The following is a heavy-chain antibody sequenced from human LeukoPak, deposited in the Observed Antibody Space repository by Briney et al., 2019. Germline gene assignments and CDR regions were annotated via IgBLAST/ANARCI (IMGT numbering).Heavy chain of an antibody. D-gene: IGHD4-17*01. V-gene: IGHV1-2*02. J-gene: IGHJ4*02. CDR1: GYTFTGYY. CDR2: INPNSGGT. Sequence: ASVKVSCKASGYTFTGYYMHWVRQGPGQRLEWMGWINPNSGGTNYAQKLQGRVTMARDTSISTAYMELSRLRSDDTAVYYCARAYYGDYEPHFDHWGQGTLVTVSS. CDR3: ARAYYGDYEPHFDH.